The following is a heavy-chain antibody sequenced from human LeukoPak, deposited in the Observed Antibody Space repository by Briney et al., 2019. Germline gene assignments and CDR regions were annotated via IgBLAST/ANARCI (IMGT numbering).Heavy chain of an antibody. J-gene: IGHJ4*02. CDR3: ARSSRVLLWFGELFDY. CDR2: INSDGSST. V-gene: IGHV3-74*01. Sequence: GGSLRLSCAASGFTFSSYWMHWVRHAPGKGLVWVSRINSDGSSTSYADSVKGRFTISRDNAKNSLYLQMNSLRAEDTAVYYCARSSRVLLWFGELFDYWGQGTLVTVSS. D-gene: IGHD3-10*01. CDR1: GFTFSSYW.